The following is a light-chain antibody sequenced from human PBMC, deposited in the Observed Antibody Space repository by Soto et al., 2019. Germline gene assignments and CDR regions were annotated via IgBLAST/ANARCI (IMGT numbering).Light chain of an antibody. J-gene: IGLJ1*01. CDR3: SSFTTSSTLV. CDR1: SSDVGSFDS. CDR2: DVS. Sequence: SVLTQPASVSGSPGQPITISCTGTSSDVGSFDSVAWYQHNPGKAPKLMIYDVSSRPSGVSSRFSGSKSGNTASLSISGLQTEDEANYYCSSFTTSSTLVFGTGTKVTVL. V-gene: IGLV2-14*01.